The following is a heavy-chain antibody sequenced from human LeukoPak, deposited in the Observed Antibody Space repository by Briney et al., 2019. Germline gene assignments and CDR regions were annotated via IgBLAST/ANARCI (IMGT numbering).Heavy chain of an antibody. V-gene: IGHV1-8*01. Sequence: ASVRVSCKASGYTSTSYDINWVRQATGQGLEWMGWMNPNSGNTGYAQKFQGRVTMTRNTSISTAYMELSSLRSEDTAVYYCASRIAAAGTVIVDYWGQGTLVTVSS. J-gene: IGHJ4*02. D-gene: IGHD6-13*01. CDR1: GYTSTSYD. CDR2: MNPNSGNT. CDR3: ASRIAAAGTVIVDY.